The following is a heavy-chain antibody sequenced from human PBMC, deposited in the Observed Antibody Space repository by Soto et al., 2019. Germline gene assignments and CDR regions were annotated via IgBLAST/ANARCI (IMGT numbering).Heavy chain of an antibody. J-gene: IGHJ4*02. V-gene: IGHV4-39*01. CDR3: VSQRTTVPTQAYFDY. CDR2: VYYRGRS. Sequence: SETLSLTCAVYGGSVTNSSYYWGWIRQSPGKGLEWIGSVYYRGRSYSKSSVKSRVTISVDTSKNRFSLSLNSVTASDTAVYFCVSQRTTVPTQAYFDYWGPGALVTVSS. D-gene: IGHD4-17*01. CDR1: GGSVTNSSYY.